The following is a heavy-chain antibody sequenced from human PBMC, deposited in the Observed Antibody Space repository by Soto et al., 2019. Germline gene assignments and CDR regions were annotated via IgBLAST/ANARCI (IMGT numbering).Heavy chain of an antibody. J-gene: IGHJ6*02. D-gene: IGHD6-13*01. CDR3: AKFLIPWQRLGQQLVRDCYGMDV. V-gene: IGHV3-30*18. CDR2: ISYDGSNK. Sequence: PGGSLRLSCAASGFTFSSYGMHWVRQAPGKGLEWVAVISYDGSNKYYADSVKGRFTISRDNSKNTLYLQMNSLRAEDTAVYYCAKFLIPWQRLGQQLVRDCYGMDVWGQGTTVTVSS. CDR1: GFTFSSYG.